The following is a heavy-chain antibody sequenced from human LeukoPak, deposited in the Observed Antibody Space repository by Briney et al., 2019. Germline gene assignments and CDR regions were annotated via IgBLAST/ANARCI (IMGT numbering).Heavy chain of an antibody. V-gene: IGHV3-48*03. CDR2: ISSSGSTI. D-gene: IGHD2-2*01. CDR3: ARAVVPAATGSHLFDP. J-gene: IGHJ5*02. Sequence: GGSLRLSCAASGFTFSSYEMNWVRQAPGKGLEWVSYISSSGSTIYYADSVKGRFTISRDNAKNTLYPQMNSLRAEDTAVYYCARAVVPAATGSHLFDPWGQGTLVTVSS. CDR1: GFTFSSYE.